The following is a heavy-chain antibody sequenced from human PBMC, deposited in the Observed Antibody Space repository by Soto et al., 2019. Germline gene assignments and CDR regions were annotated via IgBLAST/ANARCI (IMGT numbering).Heavy chain of an antibody. CDR3: ARERGGYGLFDS. V-gene: IGHV4-30-2*01. CDR1: GGSISNAAYS. CDR2: IYPSGMP. J-gene: IGHJ4*02. Sequence: TLYLTCTVSGGSISNAAYSGRWLRKPPGKGLEWIGYIYPSGMPFYNPSLRSRVTISIDRSNDQFSLNLKSVTAADTAVYYCARERGGYGLFDSWGQGTLVTVSS. D-gene: IGHD5-18*01.